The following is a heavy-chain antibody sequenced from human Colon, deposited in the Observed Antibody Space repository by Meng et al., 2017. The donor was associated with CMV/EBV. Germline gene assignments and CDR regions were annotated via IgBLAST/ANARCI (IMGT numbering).Heavy chain of an antibody. CDR2: MSTLNGNT. J-gene: IGHJ4*02. CDR3: ARDRPGGIEY. CDR1: GYPFTNFG. V-gene: IGHV1-18*01. D-gene: IGHD3-16*01. Sequence: ASVKVSCKASGYPFTNFGISWVRQAPGQGLEWMGWMSTLNGNTYYAQKFKGRVTMTRDTFTETAYMDLTSLRSDDTAVYYCARDRPGGIEYWGQGTLVTVSS.